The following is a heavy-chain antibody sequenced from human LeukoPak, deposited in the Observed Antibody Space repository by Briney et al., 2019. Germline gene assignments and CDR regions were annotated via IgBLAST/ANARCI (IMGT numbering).Heavy chain of an antibody. CDR1: GHTFTRYG. V-gene: IGHV4-59*01. CDR3: ARDGLGPLDY. J-gene: IGHJ4*02. Sequence: SCKASGHTFTRYGVSWIRQPPGKGLEWIGYIYYSGSTNYNPSLKSRVTISVDTSKNQFSLKLSSVTAADTAVYYCARDGLGPLDYWGQGTLVTVSS. D-gene: IGHD7-27*01. CDR2: IYYSGST.